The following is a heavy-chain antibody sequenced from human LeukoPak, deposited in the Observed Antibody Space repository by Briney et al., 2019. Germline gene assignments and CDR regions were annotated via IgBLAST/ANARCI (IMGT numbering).Heavy chain of an antibody. CDR2: ISGSGGGT. V-gene: IGHV3-23*01. Sequence: GGSLRLSCAASGFTFSSYAMSWVRQAPGKGLEWVSAISGSGGGTYYADSVKGRFTISRDNSRDTVYLQMNSLRAEDTTLYFCAKTPDYYGSGSSSYIDCWGQGTLVSVSS. CDR3: AKTPDYYGSGSSSYIDC. D-gene: IGHD3-10*01. CDR1: GFTFSSYA. J-gene: IGHJ4*02.